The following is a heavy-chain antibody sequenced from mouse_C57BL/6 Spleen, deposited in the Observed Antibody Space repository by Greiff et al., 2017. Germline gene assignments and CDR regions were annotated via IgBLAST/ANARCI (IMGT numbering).Heavy chain of an antibody. CDR1: GYAFSSSW. CDR2: IYPGDGDT. CDR3: ARQLMLQAWFAY. D-gene: IGHD3-2*02. Sequence: QVQLQQSGPELVKPGASVKISCKASGYAFSSSWMNWVKQRPGKGLEWIGRIYPGDGDTNYNGKFKGKATLPADESSSTAYMQLSSLTSEDSAVYFCARQLMLQAWFAYWGQGTLVTVSA. V-gene: IGHV1-82*01. J-gene: IGHJ3*01.